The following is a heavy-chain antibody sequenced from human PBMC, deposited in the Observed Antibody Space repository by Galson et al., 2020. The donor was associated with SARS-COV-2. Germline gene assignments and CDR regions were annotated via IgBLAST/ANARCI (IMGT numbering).Heavy chain of an antibody. CDR2: IRSKAYGGTT. J-gene: IGHJ4*02. CDR1: GFTFGDYA. V-gene: IGHV3-49*03. CDR3: TREYSGSYSDPDFGY. Sequence: GESLKISCTASGFTFGDYAMSWFRQAPGKGLEWVGFIRSKAYGGTTEYAASVKGRFTISRDDSKSIAYLQMNSLKTEDTAVYYCTREYSGSYSDPDFGYWGQGTLVTVSS. D-gene: IGHD1-26*01.